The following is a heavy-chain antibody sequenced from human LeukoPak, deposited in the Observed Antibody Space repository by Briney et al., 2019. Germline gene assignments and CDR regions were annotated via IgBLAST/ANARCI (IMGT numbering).Heavy chain of an antibody. V-gene: IGHV3-48*03. D-gene: IGHD3-16*01. CDR3: ARDLVSGAYTFDT. Sequence: PGGSLRLSCAASGFTFSNFGLNWVRQAPGKGLQWASFISSTGITKYYADSVRGRFTISRDNTRNSLFLQMSSLRAEDTAVYYCARDLVSGAYTFDTWGQGTVVTVSS. J-gene: IGHJ3*02. CDR2: ISSTGITK. CDR1: GFTFSNFG.